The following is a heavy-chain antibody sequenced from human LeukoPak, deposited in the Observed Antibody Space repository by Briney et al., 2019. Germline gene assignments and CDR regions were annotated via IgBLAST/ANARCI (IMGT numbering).Heavy chain of an antibody. V-gene: IGHV4-59*01. CDR2: IYYSGST. Sequence: SETLSLTCTVSGSSISSYYWSWIRQPPGKGLEWIGYIYYSGSTNYNPSLKSRVTISVDTSKNQFSLKLSSVTAADTAVYYCARGSYYDFWSGYYTNYYYYMDVWGKGTTVTVSS. CDR3: ARGSYYDFWSGYYTNYYYYMDV. J-gene: IGHJ6*03. CDR1: GSSISSYY. D-gene: IGHD3-3*01.